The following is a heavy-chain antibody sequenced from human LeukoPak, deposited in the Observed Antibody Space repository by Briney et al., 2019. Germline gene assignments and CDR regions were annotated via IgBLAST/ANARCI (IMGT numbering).Heavy chain of an antibody. CDR1: GFTFSSYW. J-gene: IGHJ5*02. V-gene: IGHV3-7*03. CDR3: ARVVVAATNWFDP. Sequence: GGSLRLSCAASGFTFSSYWMSWVRQAPGKGLEWVANIKQDGSEKNYVDSVKGRFTISRDNAKNSLYLQMNSLRAEDTAVYYCARVVVAATNWFDPWGQGTLVTVFS. D-gene: IGHD2-15*01. CDR2: IKQDGSEK.